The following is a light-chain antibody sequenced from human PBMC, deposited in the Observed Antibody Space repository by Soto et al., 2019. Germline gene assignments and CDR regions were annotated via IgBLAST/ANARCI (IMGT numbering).Light chain of an antibody. V-gene: IGLV2-14*01. CDR2: EVT. CDR1: SSDAGNYNY. Sequence: QSALTQPASVSGSPGQSITISCTGTSSDAGNYNYVSWYQQHPGKAPKLMIYEVTNRPSGVSNRFSGSKSGNTASLTISGLQAEDEADYYCSSYTTSSTLVFGGGTKLTVL. CDR3: SSYTTSSTLV. J-gene: IGLJ2*01.